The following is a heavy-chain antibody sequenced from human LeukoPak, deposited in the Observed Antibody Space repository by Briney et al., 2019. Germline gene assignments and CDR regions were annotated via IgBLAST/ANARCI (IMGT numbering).Heavy chain of an antibody. CDR2: IKQDGGDK. Sequence: PGGSLRLSCAASGFTFSSYWMSWVRQAPGKGLEWVANIKQDGGDKYYVDAVKGRFTISRDSAKNSLSLQMNSLRAEDTAVYYCVRSGSGSYSTFFDYWGQGTLVTVSS. V-gene: IGHV3-7*01. J-gene: IGHJ4*02. CDR1: GFTFSSYW. D-gene: IGHD3-10*01. CDR3: VRSGSGSYSTFFDY.